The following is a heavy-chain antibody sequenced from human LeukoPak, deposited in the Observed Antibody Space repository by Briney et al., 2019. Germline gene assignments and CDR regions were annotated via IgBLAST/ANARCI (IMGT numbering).Heavy chain of an antibody. D-gene: IGHD2-15*01. CDR2: ISYDGSNK. Sequence: GGSLRLSCAASGFTFSSYAMHWVRQAPGKGLEWVAVISYDGSNKYYADSVKGRFTISRDNSKNTLYLQMNSLRAEDTAVYYCARDRDFYCSGGSCYSPLHFDYWGQGTLATVSS. J-gene: IGHJ4*02. CDR1: GFTFSSYA. CDR3: ARDRDFYCSGGSCYSPLHFDY. V-gene: IGHV3-30*04.